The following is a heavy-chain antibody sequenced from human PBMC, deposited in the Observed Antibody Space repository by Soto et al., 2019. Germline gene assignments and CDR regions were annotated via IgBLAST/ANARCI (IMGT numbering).Heavy chain of an antibody. V-gene: IGHV3-11*01. J-gene: IGHJ5*02. D-gene: IGHD6-13*01. Sequence: TGGSLRLACAASGFTFSDYYMSWIRQAPGKGLEWVSYISSSGASIYYADSVKGRFTISRDNAENSLSLQMNNLRAEDTAVYYCVRGGWSSSGGIAASWGQGTLVTVSS. CDR1: GFTFSDYY. CDR2: ISSSGASI. CDR3: VRGGWSSSGGIAAS.